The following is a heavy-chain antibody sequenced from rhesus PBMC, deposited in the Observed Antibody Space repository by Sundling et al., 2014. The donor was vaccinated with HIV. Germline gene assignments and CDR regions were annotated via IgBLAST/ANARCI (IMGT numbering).Heavy chain of an antibody. CDR2: ISGSSGNT. V-gene: IGHV4-99*01. CDR1: GYSITSGYY. CDR3: ARHGSVLYNKYNGLDS. Sequence: QVQLQESGPGLVKPSETLSLTCAVSGYSITSGYYWDWIRQPPGKGLEYIGYISGSSGNTYYNPSLKSRVTISKDTSKNQFSLNLSSVTAADTAVYYCARHGSVLYNKYNGLDSWGQGVVVTVSS. J-gene: IGHJ6*01. D-gene: IGHD2-21*01.